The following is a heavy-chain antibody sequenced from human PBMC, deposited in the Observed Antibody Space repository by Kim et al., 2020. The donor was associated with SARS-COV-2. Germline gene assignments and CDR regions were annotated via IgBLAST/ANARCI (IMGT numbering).Heavy chain of an antibody. V-gene: IGHV3-33*01. D-gene: IGHD4-17*01. J-gene: IGHJ4*02. CDR3: ARDSTVTLDY. Sequence: NKYYADAVKGRFTISRDNSKNTLYLQMNSLRAEDTAVYYCARDSTVTLDYWGQGTLVTVSS. CDR2: NK.